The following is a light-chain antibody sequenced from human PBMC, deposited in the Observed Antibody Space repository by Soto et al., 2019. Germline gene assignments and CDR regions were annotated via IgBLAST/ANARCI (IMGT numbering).Light chain of an antibody. V-gene: IGLV2-14*01. CDR2: EVS. CDR3: DSFTRSSTVV. CDR1: SRDVGAYNY. J-gene: IGLJ2*01. Sequence: QSVLTQPASVSGSPGQSITISCTGTSRDVGAYNYVSWYQQHPGKAPKLIIYEVSNRPSGVSNRFSGSKSGNTASLTISGLQAEDEADYYCDSFTRSSTVVFGGGTKVTVL.